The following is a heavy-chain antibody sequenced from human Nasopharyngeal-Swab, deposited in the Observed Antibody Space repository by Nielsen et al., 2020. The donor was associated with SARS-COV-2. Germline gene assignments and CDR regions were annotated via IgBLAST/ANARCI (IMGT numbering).Heavy chain of an antibody. CDR1: GGSISSSSYY. CDR2: INHSGST. V-gene: IGHV4-39*07. CDR3: ARGGSSSWYGYYYYGMDV. Sequence: SETLSLTCTVSGGSISSSSYYWGWIRQPPGKGLEWIGEINHSGSTNYNPSLKSRVTISVDTSKNQFSLKLSSVTAADTAVYYCARGGSSSWYGYYYYGMDVWGQGTTVTVSS. J-gene: IGHJ6*02. D-gene: IGHD6-13*01.